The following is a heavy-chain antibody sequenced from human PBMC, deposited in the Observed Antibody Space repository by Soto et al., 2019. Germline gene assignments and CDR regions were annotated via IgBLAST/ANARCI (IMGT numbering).Heavy chain of an antibody. CDR2: IIPILGIA. Sequence: QVQLVQSGAEVKKPGSSVKVSCKASGGTFSSYTISWVRQAPGQGLEWMGRIIPILGIANYAQKFQGRVTXTXXKSTSTAYMELSSLRSEDTAVYYCARSDTTVTLDYWGQGTLVTVSS. D-gene: IGHD4-17*01. CDR1: GGTFSSYT. J-gene: IGHJ4*02. V-gene: IGHV1-69*02. CDR3: ARSDTTVTLDY.